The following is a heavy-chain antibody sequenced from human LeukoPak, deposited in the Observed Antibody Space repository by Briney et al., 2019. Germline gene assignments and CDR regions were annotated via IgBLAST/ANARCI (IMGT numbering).Heavy chain of an antibody. CDR1: GFTFNNYA. CDR3: AKEVLPSYGDYTYIEY. CDR2: INGGDVTT. V-gene: IGHV3-23*01. Sequence: GGSLRLSCAASGFTFNNYAMTWVRQAPGKGLEWVSSINGGDVTTYYADSVKGRFTISRDNYKNTLYLQMNGLSAEDTAVYYCAKEVLPSYGDYTYIEYWGQGALVTVSS. D-gene: IGHD4-17*01. J-gene: IGHJ4*02.